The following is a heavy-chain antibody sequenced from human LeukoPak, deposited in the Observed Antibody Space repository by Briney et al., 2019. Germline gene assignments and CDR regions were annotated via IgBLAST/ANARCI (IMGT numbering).Heavy chain of an antibody. CDR2: IYPGDSDT. J-gene: IGHJ4*02. CDR1: GYSFTSYW. Sequence: GESLKISCNGSGYSFTSYWIGWGRQMAGKGLEWMGIIYPGDSDTRYSPSFQGQVIISADKSISTAYLQWSSLKASPTAMYYCARRINGMFYFDYWGQGTLVTVSS. CDR3: ARRINGMFYFDY. V-gene: IGHV5-51*01. D-gene: IGHD1-20*01.